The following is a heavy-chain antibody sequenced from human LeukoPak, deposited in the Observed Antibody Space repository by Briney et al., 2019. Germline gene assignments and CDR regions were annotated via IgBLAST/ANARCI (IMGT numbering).Heavy chain of an antibody. CDR3: ARQIASAGTAGFDF. Sequence: SETLSLTCTVSGGSISSYYWSWIRQPAGKGLEWIGRIYSTGSTNYNPSLKSRVTMSVGTSKNQFSLRLKSVTAADTAVYYCARQIASAGTAGFDFWGQGALVTVSS. CDR1: GGSISSYY. D-gene: IGHD6-13*01. CDR2: IYSTGST. V-gene: IGHV4-4*07. J-gene: IGHJ4*02.